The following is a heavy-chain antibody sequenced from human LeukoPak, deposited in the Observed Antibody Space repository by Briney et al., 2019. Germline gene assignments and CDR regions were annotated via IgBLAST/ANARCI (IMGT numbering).Heavy chain of an antibody. J-gene: IGHJ4*02. CDR3: ARVLRYYDILTGWRTYYFDY. V-gene: IGHV4-34*01. CDR1: GGSFSGYY. CDR2: INHSGST. D-gene: IGHD3-9*01. Sequence: SETLSLTCAVYGGSFSGYYWSWIRQPPGKGLEWIGGINHSGSTNYNPSLKSRVTISVDTSKNQFSLKLSSVTAADTAVYYCARVLRYYDILTGWRTYYFDYWGQGTLVTVSS.